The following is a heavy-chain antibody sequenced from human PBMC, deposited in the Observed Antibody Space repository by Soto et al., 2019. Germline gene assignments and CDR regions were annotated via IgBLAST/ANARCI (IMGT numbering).Heavy chain of an antibody. CDR2: IYYSGST. Sequence: TLSLTCTVSGGSISSGGYYWSWIRQHPGKGLEWIGYIYYSGSTYYNPSLKSRVTISVDTSKNQFSLKLSSVTAADTAVYYCARNSGAAGNFDYWGQGTLVTVSS. V-gene: IGHV4-31*03. CDR3: ARNSGAAGNFDY. D-gene: IGHD6-13*01. J-gene: IGHJ4*02. CDR1: GGSISSGGYY.